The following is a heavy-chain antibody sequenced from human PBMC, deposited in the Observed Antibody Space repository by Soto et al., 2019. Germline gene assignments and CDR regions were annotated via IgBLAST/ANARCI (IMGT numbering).Heavy chain of an antibody. J-gene: IGHJ6*02. V-gene: IGHV3-30-3*01. CDR1: GFTFSSYA. D-gene: IGHD2-21*01. CDR3: ARDQEFTLWAKGYGMDV. CDR2: ISYDGSNK. Sequence: QVQLVESGGGVVQPGRSLRLSCAASGFTFSSYAMHWVRQAPGKGLEWVAVISYDGSNKYYADSVKGRFTISRDNSKNTLYLQMNSLRAEDTAVYYCARDQEFTLWAKGYGMDVWGQGTTVTVSS.